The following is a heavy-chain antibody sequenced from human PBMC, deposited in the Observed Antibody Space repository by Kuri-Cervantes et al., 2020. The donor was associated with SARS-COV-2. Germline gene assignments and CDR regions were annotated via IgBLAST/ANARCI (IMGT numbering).Heavy chain of an antibody. CDR3: ARGQALFYDYVWGSYARGGPSVDY. CDR1: GYSISSGYY. D-gene: IGHD3-16*01. J-gene: IGHJ4*02. V-gene: IGHV4-38-2*01. CDR2: IYHSGST. Sequence: SQTLSLTCAVSGYSISSGYYWGWIRQPPGKGLEWIGSIYHSGSTNYNPSLKSRVTISVDTSKNQFSLKLSSVTAADTAVYYCARGQALFYDYVWGSYARGGPSVDYWGQGTLVTVSS.